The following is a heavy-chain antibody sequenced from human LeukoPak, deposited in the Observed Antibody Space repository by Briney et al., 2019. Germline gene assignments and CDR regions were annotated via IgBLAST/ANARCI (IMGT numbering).Heavy chain of an antibody. J-gene: IGHJ4*02. CDR2: IYYSGST. CDR3: ARGGGDGYDLAY. CDR1: GGSISSGGYY. Sequence: SQTLSLTCTVSGGSISSGGYYWRWIRQHPGKGLEWIGYIYYSGSTYYNPSLKSRVTISVDTSKNQFSLKLSSVTAADTAVYYCARGGGDGYDLAYWGQGTLVTVSS. D-gene: IGHD5-24*01. V-gene: IGHV4-31*03.